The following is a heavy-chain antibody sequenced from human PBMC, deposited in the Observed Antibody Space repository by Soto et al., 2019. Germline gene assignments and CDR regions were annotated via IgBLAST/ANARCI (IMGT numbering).Heavy chain of an antibody. D-gene: IGHD1-1*01. V-gene: IGHV5-51*01. Sequence: GASLKISCKGSGYSFTTYWIAWVRQMPGKGLEWMGIIYPGDSDTRYSPSFQGQVTISADKSISTAYLQWSSLKASDTAMYYCARLYNAHSFNSWGQGSLVTVS. CDR1: GYSFTTYW. CDR3: ARLYNAHSFNS. J-gene: IGHJ4*02. CDR2: IYPGDSDT.